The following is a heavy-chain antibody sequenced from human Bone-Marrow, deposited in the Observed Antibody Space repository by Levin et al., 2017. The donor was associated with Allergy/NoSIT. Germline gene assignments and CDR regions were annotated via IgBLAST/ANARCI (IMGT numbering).Heavy chain of an antibody. CDR2: INTDGTTT. J-gene: IGHJ4*02. D-gene: IGHD3-22*01. CDR3: AKPRRYYDGTGPQDS. CDR1: GFSFSTYW. Sequence: GESLKVSCAGAGFSFSTYWMHWFRQAPGAGPVWVSRINTDGTTTSYADSVKGRFTVSRDNAKNTLYLQMNSLRAADTAVYYCAKPRRYYDGTGPQDSWGQGALVTVSS. V-gene: IGHV3-74*01.